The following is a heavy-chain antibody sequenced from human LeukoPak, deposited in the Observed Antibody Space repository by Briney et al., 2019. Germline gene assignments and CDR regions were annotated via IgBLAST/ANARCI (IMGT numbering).Heavy chain of an antibody. CDR3: ARSHYDSSGYPGHFDY. J-gene: IGHJ4*02. Sequence: PGGSLRLSCAASGFTFSSYAMHWVRQAPGKGLEWVAVISYDGSKKYYADSVKGRFTISRDNSKNTLYLQMNSLRAEDTAVYYCARSHYDSSGYPGHFDYWGQGTLVTVSS. CDR2: ISYDGSKK. V-gene: IGHV3-30*01. CDR1: GFTFSSYA. D-gene: IGHD3-22*01.